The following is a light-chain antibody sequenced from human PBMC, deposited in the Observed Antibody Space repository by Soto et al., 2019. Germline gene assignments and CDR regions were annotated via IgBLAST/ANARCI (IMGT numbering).Light chain of an antibody. J-gene: IGKJ5*01. CDR3: QQYGPSPPIT. V-gene: IGKV3-20*01. CDR1: QSVSSSY. Sequence: EIVLTQSPGTLSLSPGERATLSCRASQSVSSSYLAWYQQKPGQAPRLLIYGASSRATGIPDRFSGSGSGADFTLTISRLEPDDFAVYFCQQYGPSPPITFGHGTRLEIK. CDR2: GAS.